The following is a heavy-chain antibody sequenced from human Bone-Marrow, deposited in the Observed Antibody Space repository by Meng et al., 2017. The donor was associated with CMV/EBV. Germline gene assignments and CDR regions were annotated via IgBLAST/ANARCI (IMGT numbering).Heavy chain of an antibody. J-gene: IGHJ6*02. CDR2: MNPNSGNT. CDR3: ARRPDTAVAHYGMDV. Sequence: ASVKVSCKASGYTFTSYDINWVRQATGQGLEWMGWMNPNSGNTGYAQKFQGRVTMTRNTSISTAYMELSSLRSEDTAVYYCARRPDTAVAHYGMDVWGHGTTVTVSS. V-gene: IGHV1-8*01. D-gene: IGHD5-18*01. CDR1: GYTFTSYD.